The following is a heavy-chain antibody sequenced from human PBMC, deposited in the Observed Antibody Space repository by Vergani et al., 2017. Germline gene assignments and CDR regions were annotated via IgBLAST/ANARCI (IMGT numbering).Heavy chain of an antibody. CDR2: ISGSGGST. CDR3: AKDVYSNYVRIDY. V-gene: IGHV3-23*01. CDR1: GFTFSSYA. D-gene: IGHD4-11*01. Sequence: EVQLLESGGGLVQPGGSLRLSCAASGFTFSSYAMSWVRQAPGKGLEWVSAISGSGGSTYYADSVKGRFTISRDNSKNTLYLQMNSLRAADTAVYYCAKDVYSNYVRIDYWGQGTLVTVSS. J-gene: IGHJ4*02.